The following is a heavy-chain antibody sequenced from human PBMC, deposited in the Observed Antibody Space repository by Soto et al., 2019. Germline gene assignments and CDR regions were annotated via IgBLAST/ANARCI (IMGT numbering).Heavy chain of an antibody. CDR1: GGTFSTYT. CDR3: ATTDVDIAMVMVILDY. V-gene: IGHV1-69*02. J-gene: IGHJ4*02. D-gene: IGHD5-18*01. CDR2: IIPILGIT. Sequence: QVQLVQSGAEVRKPGSSVKVSCEASGGTFSTYTFNWVRQAPGQGLEWMGRIIPILGITNYAQKFQGRVTLTADNSTSTAYMDLSSLRSEDTAVYYCATTDVDIAMVMVILDYWGQGTLVTVSS.